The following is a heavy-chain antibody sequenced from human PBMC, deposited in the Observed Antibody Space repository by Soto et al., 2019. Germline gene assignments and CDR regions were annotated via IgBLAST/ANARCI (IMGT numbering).Heavy chain of an antibody. V-gene: IGHV1-8*02. J-gene: IGHJ3*02. Sequence: KSCCKASGYRFTSYWIGWLRQATGQGLEWMGWMNPNSGNTGYAQKFQGRVTMTRNTSISTAYMELSSLRSEDTAVYYCARIGEYSSSTSCYAGIDAFDIWGQGTMVTVSS. D-gene: IGHD2-2*01. CDR1: GYRFTSYW. CDR3: ARIGEYSSSTSCYAGIDAFDI. CDR2: MNPNSGNT.